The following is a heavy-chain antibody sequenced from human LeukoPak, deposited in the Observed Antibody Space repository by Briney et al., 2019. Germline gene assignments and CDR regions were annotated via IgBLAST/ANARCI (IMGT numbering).Heavy chain of an antibody. CDR2: SSGSGSNT. J-gene: IGHJ4*02. V-gene: IGHV3-23*01. Sequence: GGSLRLSCEASRFSFSSHAMTWVRQAPGKGLEWVSASSGSGSNTYYADSVKGRFTISSDNSENTLYLQMNSLRVEDTAVYYCAKGPLIEVTGTTWDDWGQGTLVTVSS. D-gene: IGHD6-19*01. CDR1: RFSFSSHA. CDR3: AKGPLIEVTGTTWDD.